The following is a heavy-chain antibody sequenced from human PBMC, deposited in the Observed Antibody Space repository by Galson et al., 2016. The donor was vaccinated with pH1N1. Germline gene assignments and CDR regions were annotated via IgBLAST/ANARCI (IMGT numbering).Heavy chain of an antibody. CDR3: ARSFAVGASSYYAMDV. V-gene: IGHV3-64*02. CDR1: GFTFSNYG. J-gene: IGHJ6*02. Sequence: SLRLSCAASGFTFSNYGMNWVRQAPGKGLEYVSAISNNGGTTYYADSVKGRFTISRDNSKNTLYLQMGSLSAEDMAVYYCARSFAVGASSYYAMDVWGQGTTVSVSS. D-gene: IGHD1-26*01. CDR2: ISNNGGTT.